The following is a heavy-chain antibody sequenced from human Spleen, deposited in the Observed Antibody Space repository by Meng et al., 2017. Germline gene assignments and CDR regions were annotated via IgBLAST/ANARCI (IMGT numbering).Heavy chain of an antibody. V-gene: IGHV4-4*02. CDR3: ARGSRAAGDCLFDN. Sequence: VRVLDPGPGLVNPWGTRALPRAFSGGSISWNNWWSWVRQPPGKGLEWIGDIYHSGSTNYHPSLKSRLTISVDKSKNQFSLILTSVTAADTAVYFCARGSRAAGDCLFDNWGQGTLVTVSS. CDR2: IYHSGST. J-gene: IGHJ4*02. CDR1: GGSISWNNW. D-gene: IGHD2-21*02.